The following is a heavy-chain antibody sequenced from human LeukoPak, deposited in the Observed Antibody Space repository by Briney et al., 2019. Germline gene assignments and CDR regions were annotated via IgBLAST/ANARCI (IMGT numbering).Heavy chain of an antibody. V-gene: IGHV3-7*03. D-gene: IGHD6-6*01. CDR3: ARADIEYSSSSADY. CDR2: IKQDGSEK. CDR1: GFPFNSYW. J-gene: IGHJ4*02. Sequence: GGSLRLSCTASGFPFNSYWMTWVRQTPGKGLEWVANIKQDGSEKYYVDSVKGRFTISRDNAKNSLYLQMNSLRAEDTAVYYCARADIEYSSSSADYWGQGTLVTVSS.